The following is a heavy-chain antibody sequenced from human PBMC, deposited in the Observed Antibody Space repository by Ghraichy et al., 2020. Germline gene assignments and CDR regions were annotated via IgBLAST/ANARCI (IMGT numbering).Heavy chain of an antibody. J-gene: IGHJ3*02. CDR1: GFTFSSYG. Sequence: GGSLRLSCAASGFTFSSYGMHWVRQAPGKGLEWVAVIWYDGSNKYYADSVKGRFTISRDNSKNTLYLQMNSLRAEDTAVYYCARDPNIDAFDIWGQGTMVTVSS. V-gene: IGHV3-33*01. CDR2: IWYDGSNK. D-gene: IGHD2-8*01. CDR3: ARDPNIDAFDI.